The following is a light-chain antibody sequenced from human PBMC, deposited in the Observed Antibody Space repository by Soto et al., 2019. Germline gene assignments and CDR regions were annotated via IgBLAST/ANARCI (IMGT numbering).Light chain of an antibody. Sequence: DIVMIQSPDSLTSSLGEMATINCKSSQRFLYSSNNKNYLAWYQQKPGQAPRLLIYGESSRATGIPDRFSGSGSGTDFTLTISRLEPEDFAVFYCQQYGSSITVGPVTRLEIK. J-gene: IGKJ5*01. CDR3: QQYGSSIT. V-gene: IGKV4-1*01. CDR2: GES. CDR1: QRFLYSSNNKNY.